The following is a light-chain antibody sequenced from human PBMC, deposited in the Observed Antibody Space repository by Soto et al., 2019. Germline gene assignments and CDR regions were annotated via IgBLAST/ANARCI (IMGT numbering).Light chain of an antibody. Sequence: SYELTQPPSVSVAPGKTASISCGGNNIGSKGVHWYQQKPGQPPVLVIYSDTDLPPVIPGRFSGSNSANLATLTISRVEAGDDADYYCQVWDSGSAHVVFGGGTKLTVL. CDR2: SDT. CDR3: QVWDSGSAHVV. J-gene: IGLJ2*01. V-gene: IGLV3-21*04. CDR1: NIGSKG.